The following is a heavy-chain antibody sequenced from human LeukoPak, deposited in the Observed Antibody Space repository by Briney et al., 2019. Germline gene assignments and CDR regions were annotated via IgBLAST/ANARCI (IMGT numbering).Heavy chain of an antibody. V-gene: IGHV4-38-2*02. CDR1: GYSISSGYY. Sequence: SETLSLTCTVSGYSISSGYYWGWIRQPPGKGLECVGSIYHRGSTYYNPSLRSRVTISLDRSKKKFSLKLTSVTAADTAVYFCARGAEYYAIWRGYAGYSDYWGQGISVTVSS. D-gene: IGHD3-3*01. J-gene: IGHJ4*02. CDR3: ARGAEYYAIWRGYAGYSDY. CDR2: IYHRGST.